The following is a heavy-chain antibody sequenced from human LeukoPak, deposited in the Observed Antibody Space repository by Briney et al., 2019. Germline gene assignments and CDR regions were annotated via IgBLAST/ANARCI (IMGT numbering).Heavy chain of an antibody. Sequence: ASVKVSCTASGYTFTSYGISWVRQAPGQGLEWMGWISAYNGNTNYAQKLQGRVTMTTDTSTSTAYMELRSLRSDDTAVYYCARDKGPIAVAGTLAYGMDVWGQGTTVTVSS. CDR2: ISAYNGNT. CDR1: GYTFTSYG. D-gene: IGHD6-19*01. J-gene: IGHJ6*02. V-gene: IGHV1-18*01. CDR3: ARDKGPIAVAGTLAYGMDV.